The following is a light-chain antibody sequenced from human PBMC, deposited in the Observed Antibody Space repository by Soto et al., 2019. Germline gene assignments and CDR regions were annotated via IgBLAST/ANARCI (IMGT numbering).Light chain of an antibody. Sequence: IPAAPGTYTLSASGGNRVPLAXRASHSIIMWLTWYRQKPGKATEXXNSXASSLDSGVPSRFSGSGSGTEFTITISSLQPDDVATYCCQQYKSYSTCGQGTKA. J-gene: IGKJ1*01. V-gene: IGKV1-5*03. CDR1: HSIIMW. CDR2: XAS. CDR3: QQYKSYST.